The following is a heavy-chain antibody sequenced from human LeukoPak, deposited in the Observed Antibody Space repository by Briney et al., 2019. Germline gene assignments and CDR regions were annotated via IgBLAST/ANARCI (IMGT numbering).Heavy chain of an antibody. D-gene: IGHD2-2*01. V-gene: IGHV4-34*01. J-gene: IGHJ6*03. CDR1: GGSFSGYY. CDR2: INHSGST. Sequence: SETLSLTCAVYGGSFSGYYWSWIRQPPGKGLEWIGEINHSGSTNYNPSLKSRVTISVDTSKNQFSLKLSSVTAADTAVYYCAGGRYCSSTSCFPGYYYYYMDVWGKGTTVTISS. CDR3: AGGRYCSSTSCFPGYYYYYMDV.